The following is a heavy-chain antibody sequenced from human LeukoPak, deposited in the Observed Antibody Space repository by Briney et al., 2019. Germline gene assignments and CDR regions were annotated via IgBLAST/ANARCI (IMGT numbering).Heavy chain of an antibody. CDR3: ARLASVSWGIYPRYMDV. CDR1: GNSCTTHW. CDR2: IYVGDSDT. Sequence: GESLKISCKGSGNSCTTHWIGWVRQQPGKGLEWMGIIYVGDSDTRYSPAFQGQVTISADKSISTAYLQWSSLKASDTAMYYCARLASVSWGIYPRYMDVWGKGTTVTVSS. J-gene: IGHJ6*03. D-gene: IGHD3-16*01. V-gene: IGHV5-51*01.